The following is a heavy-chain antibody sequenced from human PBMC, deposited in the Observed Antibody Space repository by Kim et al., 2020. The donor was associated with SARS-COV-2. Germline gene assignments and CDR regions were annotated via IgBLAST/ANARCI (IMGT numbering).Heavy chain of an antibody. CDR1: GFTFSSYA. CDR3: AKDMGPFTMIVVVNDAFDI. V-gene: IGHV3-23*01. CDR2: ISGSGGST. D-gene: IGHD3-22*01. J-gene: IGHJ3*02. Sequence: GGSLRLSCAASGFTFSSYAMSWVRQAPGKGLEWVSAISGSGGSTYYADSVKGRFTISRDNSKNTLYLQMNSLRAEDTAVYYCAKDMGPFTMIVVVNDAFDIWGQGTMVTVSS.